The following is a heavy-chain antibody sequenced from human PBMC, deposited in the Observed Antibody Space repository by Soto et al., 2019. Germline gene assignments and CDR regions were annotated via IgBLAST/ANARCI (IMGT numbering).Heavy chain of an antibody. Sequence: VQVEESGGGLVLPGGSLRLSCAVSADSEFTFSDEYMDWVRQAPGKGLEWVGRSRNSVNSFSTAYAASVEGRFTISRDESRNMLFLQMNSLKTEDTAVYYCSRVDARAQSTDYWGRGTLVTVSS. CDR1: ADSEFTFSDEY. CDR3: SRVDARAQSTDY. V-gene: IGHV3-72*01. J-gene: IGHJ4*02. CDR2: SRNSVNSFST. D-gene: IGHD1-26*01.